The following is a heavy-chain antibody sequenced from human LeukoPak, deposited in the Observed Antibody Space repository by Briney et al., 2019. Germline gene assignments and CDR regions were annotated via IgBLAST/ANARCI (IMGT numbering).Heavy chain of an antibody. D-gene: IGHD2-15*01. CDR2: IYHSGST. Sequence: PSQTLSLTCAVSGGSISSGGYSWSWIRQPPGKGLEWIGYIYHSGSTYYNPSLKSRVTISVDRSKNQFSLKLSSVTAADTAVYYCARGGGGGSPRPYYYYYGMDVWGQGTTVTVSS. CDR1: GGSISSGGYS. V-gene: IGHV4-30-2*01. J-gene: IGHJ6*02. CDR3: ARGGGGGSPRPYYYYYGMDV.